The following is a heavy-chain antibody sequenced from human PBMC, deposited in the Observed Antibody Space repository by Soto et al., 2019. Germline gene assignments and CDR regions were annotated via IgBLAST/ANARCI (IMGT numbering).Heavy chain of an antibody. V-gene: IGHV3-23*01. D-gene: IGHD6-13*01. Sequence: EVQLLESGGGLVQPGGSLRLSCTASGFTFSRHAMTWVRQAPGKGLEWVSGLSDSGGSIYYADSVKGRFTTSRDNSMNTLYLQMNTLRAEDTALYYCAKVSSSWYAGFFDLWGQGTLVTVSS. CDR2: LSDSGGSI. CDR3: AKVSSSWYAGFFDL. CDR1: GFTFSRHA. J-gene: IGHJ4*02.